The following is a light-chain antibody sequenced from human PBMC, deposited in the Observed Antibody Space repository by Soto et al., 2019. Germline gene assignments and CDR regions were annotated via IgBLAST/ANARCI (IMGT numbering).Light chain of an antibody. J-gene: IGLJ3*02. CDR2: EVS. Sequence: QSALTQPASVSASPGQSITISCTGTGSDVGTCNLVSWYQHHPGEAPKLLIYEVSQRPSGVSTRFSGSRSGNTASLTISGLQAEDEANYYCCSYAGSTTWVFGGGTKLTVL. V-gene: IGLV2-23*02. CDR3: CSYAGSTTWV. CDR1: GSDVGTCNL.